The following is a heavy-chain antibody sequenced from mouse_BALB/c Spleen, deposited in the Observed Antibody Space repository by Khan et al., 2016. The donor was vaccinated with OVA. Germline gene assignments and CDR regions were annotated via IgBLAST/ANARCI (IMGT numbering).Heavy chain of an antibody. CDR3: ARRGYDNDWFAY. J-gene: IGHJ3*01. D-gene: IGHD2-4*01. CDR2: IDPENGNT. V-gene: IGHV14-1*02. Sequence: VQLQQSGAELVRPGALVKLSCKASGFNIKDYYMLWVKQRPEQGLEWIGWIDPENGNTIYDPKFQGKASITADTSSNTAYLQLSSLTSEDTAVYYCARRGYDNDWFAYWGQGTLVTVSA. CDR1: GFNIKDYY.